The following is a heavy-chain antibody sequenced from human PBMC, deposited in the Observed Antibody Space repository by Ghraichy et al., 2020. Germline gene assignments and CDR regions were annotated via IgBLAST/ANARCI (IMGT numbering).Heavy chain of an antibody. CDR3: ARRPRMSPVTTKD. J-gene: IGHJ4*02. CDR2: IYYRGNT. CDR1: GGSISGYNNY. Sequence: GSLRLSCTVSGGSISGYNNYWGWVRQPPGKGLEWIGAIYYRGNTYYTPSLQSRVTMSVDTSRNQFFLNLTSVTAADTAVYFCARRPRMSPVTTKDWGQGTLVTVSA. V-gene: IGHV4-39*01. D-gene: IGHD4-17*01.